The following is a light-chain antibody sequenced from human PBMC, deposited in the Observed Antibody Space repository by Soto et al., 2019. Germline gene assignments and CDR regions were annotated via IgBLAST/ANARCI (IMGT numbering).Light chain of an antibody. CDR2: ADN. J-gene: IGLJ2*01. Sequence: QFVLTQTPSVSGALGQKITMSCTGSSSNIGAGYDVHWYQQFPGAAPRLLIYADNNRPSGVPDRFSASKSGTSASLAITGLQGEYEANYYCQSYDTSLSGVIFGAGTKLTVL. V-gene: IGLV1-40*01. CDR3: QSYDTSLSGVI. CDR1: SSNIGAGYD.